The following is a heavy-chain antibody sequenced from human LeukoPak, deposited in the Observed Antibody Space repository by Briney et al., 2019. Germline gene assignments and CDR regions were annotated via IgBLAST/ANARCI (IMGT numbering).Heavy chain of an antibody. CDR1: GGSVTTYY. CDR3: ARDGSNWSNDYYHGVDV. J-gene: IGHJ6*02. D-gene: IGHD4-11*01. Sequence: SETLSLTCTVSGGSVTTYYWSWIRQPPGKGLEWLGYVYYSGSATYNPSLKSRVTISVDTSKNQFSLRLSSVTAADTAVYYCARDGSNWSNDYYHGVDVWGQGTTVTVSS. CDR2: VYYSGSA. V-gene: IGHV4-59*02.